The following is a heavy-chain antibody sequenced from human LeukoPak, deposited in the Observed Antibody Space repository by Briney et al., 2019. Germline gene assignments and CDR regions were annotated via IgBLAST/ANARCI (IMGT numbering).Heavy chain of an antibody. D-gene: IGHD3-22*01. CDR3: ARVTKSSGYYLDV. CDR2: INHSGST. Sequence: SETLSPTCAVYGGSFSGYYWSWIRQPPGKGLEWIGEINHSGSTNYNPSLKSRVTISIDTSENQFSLRLNSVTAADTALYFCARVTKSSGYYLDVWGKGTTVTISS. V-gene: IGHV4-34*01. J-gene: IGHJ6*03. CDR1: GGSFSGYY.